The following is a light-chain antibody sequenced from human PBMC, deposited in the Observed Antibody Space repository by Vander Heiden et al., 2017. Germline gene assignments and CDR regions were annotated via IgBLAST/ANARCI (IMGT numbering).Light chain of an antibody. V-gene: IGKV1-5*03. J-gene: IGKJ2*01. Sequence: IQMTSSPSHPPAPVRDRVTLTCRASPSISSWLAWYQQKPGKAPKLLIYKASSLESGVPSRISGSGSGTEFTLTISSLQPDDFATYYCQQYNSYPYTFGQGTKLEIK. CDR1: PSISSW. CDR2: KAS. CDR3: QQYNSYPYT.